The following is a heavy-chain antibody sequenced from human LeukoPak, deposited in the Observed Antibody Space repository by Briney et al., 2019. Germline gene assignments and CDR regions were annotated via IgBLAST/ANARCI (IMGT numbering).Heavy chain of an antibody. D-gene: IGHD3-3*01. Sequence: HPGGSLRLSCAASGFTVDSNFMSWVRQAPGKGLEWVSVIYRGGGTYYADSVKGRFTNSRDTSKNTLFLQINSLRADDTAVYYCVRGGEAGFDYWGQGTRVIVSS. V-gene: IGHV3-53*01. CDR2: IYRGGGT. CDR3: VRGGEAGFDY. J-gene: IGHJ4*02. CDR1: GFTVDSNF.